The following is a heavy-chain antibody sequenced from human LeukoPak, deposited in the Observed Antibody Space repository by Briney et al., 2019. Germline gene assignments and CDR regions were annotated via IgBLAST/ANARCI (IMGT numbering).Heavy chain of an antibody. CDR2: IYTTGSA. V-gene: IGHV4-61*02. J-gene: IGHJ6*03. CDR1: GGTISSGNYF. Sequence: SETLSLTCNVSGGTISSGNYFWSWIRQPAGKGLEWIGRIYTTGSASYNPALKCRVTISLDTPKNQFSLKLSPVTAADTGVYYCARQGVWGNGTTLTVSS. CDR3: ARQGV.